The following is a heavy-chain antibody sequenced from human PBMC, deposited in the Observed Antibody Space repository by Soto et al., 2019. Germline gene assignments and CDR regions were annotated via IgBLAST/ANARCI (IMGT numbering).Heavy chain of an antibody. CDR2: INPNSGGT. CDR1: GYTFTGYY. Sequence: ASVKVSCKASGYTFTGYYMHWVRQAPGQGLEWMGWINPNSGGTNYAQKFQGRVTMTRDTSISTAYMELSRLRSDDTAVYYCAMPWEKYYDFWSGPSRDYYYRMDVWGQATTVTVSS. D-gene: IGHD3-3*01. J-gene: IGHJ6*02. CDR3: AMPWEKYYDFWSGPSRDYYYRMDV. V-gene: IGHV1-2*02.